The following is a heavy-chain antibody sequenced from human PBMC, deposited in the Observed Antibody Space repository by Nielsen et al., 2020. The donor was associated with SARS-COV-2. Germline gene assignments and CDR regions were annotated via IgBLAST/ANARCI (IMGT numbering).Heavy chain of an antibody. Sequence: SETLSLTCSVSGGSISGYYWSWIRQPPGKGLEWIAYVYASGSTNYNPSLKSRVTISVDTSKNQISLKLTSVTAADTAVYYCARVGDSWAFEIWGQGTKVTVSS. J-gene: IGHJ3*02. CDR2: VYASGST. CDR3: ARVGDSWAFEI. V-gene: IGHV4-4*08. CDR1: GGSISGYY. D-gene: IGHD3-16*01.